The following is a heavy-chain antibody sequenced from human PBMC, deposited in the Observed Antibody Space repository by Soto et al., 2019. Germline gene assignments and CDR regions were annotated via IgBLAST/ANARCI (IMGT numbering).Heavy chain of an antibody. CDR1: GFVFGGFG. CDR3: ARGGDVLDY. CDR2: ASYDGTYK. V-gene: IGHV3-30*03. J-gene: IGHJ4*02. D-gene: IGHD3-16*01. Sequence: QVELVESGGGVVRPGKSLTVSCTGSGFVFGGFGMHWVRQTPGKGLEWLGMASYDGTYKYFADSVKGRFTISRDNGMNTVELQMDNLRLEDTALYYCARGGDVLDYWGRGTLVTVSS.